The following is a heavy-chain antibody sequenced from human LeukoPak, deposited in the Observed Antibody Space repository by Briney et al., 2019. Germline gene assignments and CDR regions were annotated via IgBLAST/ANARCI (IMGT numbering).Heavy chain of an antibody. Sequence: GGSLRLSCAASGFTFSSYAMHWVRQAPGKGLEWVAVISYDGSNKYYADSVKGRFTISRDNAKNSLYLQMNSLRAEDTAVYYCARFEKLELSYYDYVWGSYRPNWFDPWGQGTLVTVSS. CDR3: ARFEKLELSYYDYVWGSYRPNWFDP. CDR1: GFTFSSYA. V-gene: IGHV3-30-3*01. J-gene: IGHJ5*02. CDR2: ISYDGSNK. D-gene: IGHD3-16*02.